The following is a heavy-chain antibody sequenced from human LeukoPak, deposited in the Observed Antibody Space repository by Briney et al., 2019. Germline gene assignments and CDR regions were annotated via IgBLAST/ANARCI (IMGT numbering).Heavy chain of an antibody. J-gene: IGHJ4*02. CDR3: ARIPAAQGAKSFDY. CDR2: IYYSGST. V-gene: IGHV4-59*01. CDR1: GGSISSYY. D-gene: IGHD6-13*01. Sequence: SETLSLTCTVSGGSISSYYWSWIRQPPGKGLEWIGYIYYSGSTNYNPSLKSRVTISVDTSKNQFSLKLSSVTAADTAVYYCARIPAAQGAKSFDYWGQGTLVTVSS.